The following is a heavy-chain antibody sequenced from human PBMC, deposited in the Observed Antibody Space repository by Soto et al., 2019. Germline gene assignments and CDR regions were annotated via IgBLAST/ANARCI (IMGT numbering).Heavy chain of an antibody. Sequence: GGSLRLSCAASGFTFSSCAMHWVRQAPGKGLEWVAVISYDGSNKYYADSVKGRFTISRDNFKNTLYLQMNSLRAEDTAVYYCARDLGIAARPGWFDPWGQGTLVTVSS. D-gene: IGHD6-6*01. CDR3: ARDLGIAARPGWFDP. J-gene: IGHJ5*02. CDR2: ISYDGSNK. CDR1: GFTFSSCA. V-gene: IGHV3-30-3*01.